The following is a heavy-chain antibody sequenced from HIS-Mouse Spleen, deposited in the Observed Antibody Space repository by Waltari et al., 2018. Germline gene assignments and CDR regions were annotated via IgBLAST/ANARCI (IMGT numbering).Heavy chain of an antibody. CDR2: INHSGST. V-gene: IGHV4-34*01. D-gene: IGHD3-22*01. Sequence: QVQLQQWGAGLLKPSETLSLTCAVYGGSFSGYYWSWIRQPPGKELEWIGEINHSGSTHYNPSPKSRVTISVDTSKNQFSLKLSSVTAADTAVYYCAVTYYDSSGYYLWDYWGQGTLVTVSS. J-gene: IGHJ4*02. CDR3: AVTYYDSSGYYLWDY. CDR1: GGSFSGYY.